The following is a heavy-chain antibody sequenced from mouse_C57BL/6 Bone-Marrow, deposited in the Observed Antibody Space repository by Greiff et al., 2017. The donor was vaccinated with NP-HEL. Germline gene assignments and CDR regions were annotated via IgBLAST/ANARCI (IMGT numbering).Heavy chain of an antibody. CDR1: GFNIKDYY. CDR3: ARYYSNYVYY. D-gene: IGHD2-5*01. Sequence: VQLQQSGAELVKPAASVTLSCTASGFNIKDYYLHYVKQRTQRGLLGIVRIDPEDGETKYAPKFQGKATITADTSSNTAYLQLSSLTSEDTAVYYCARYYSNYVYYWGQGTTLTVSS. CDR2: IDPEDGET. J-gene: IGHJ2*01. V-gene: IGHV14-2*01.